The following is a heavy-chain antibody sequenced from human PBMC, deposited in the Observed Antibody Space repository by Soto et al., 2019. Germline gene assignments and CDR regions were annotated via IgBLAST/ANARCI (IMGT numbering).Heavy chain of an antibody. CDR1: GYSFTTDW. J-gene: IGHJ5*02. CDR2: IDPSDSYA. V-gene: IGHV5-10-1*01. D-gene: IGHD6-13*01. CDR3: ARLRIAAPGNPGP. Sequence: PWEHLKISCKVSGYSFTTDWISWVRQMPGKGLEWMGRIDPSDSYANYSPSFQGHVTTLVDKSIRTAYLQWSSLKASDTAMYYCARLRIAAPGNPGPWGQGTLVTVSS.